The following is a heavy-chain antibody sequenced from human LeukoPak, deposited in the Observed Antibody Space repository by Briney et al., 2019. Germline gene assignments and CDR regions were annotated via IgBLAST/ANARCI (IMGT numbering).Heavy chain of an antibody. J-gene: IGHJ5*02. Sequence: SETLSLTCAVSGGSISSTGSWTWVRQPPGKGLEWIGEVYHGGNTNYNPSLKSRVFLSVDKSKSQFSLKLESVTAADTAVYFCARAKKFTLWFGESTFAFDPWGPGALVTVSS. CDR2: VYHGGNT. D-gene: IGHD3-10*01. CDR3: ARAKKFTLWFGESTFAFDP. CDR1: GGSISSTGS. V-gene: IGHV4-4*02.